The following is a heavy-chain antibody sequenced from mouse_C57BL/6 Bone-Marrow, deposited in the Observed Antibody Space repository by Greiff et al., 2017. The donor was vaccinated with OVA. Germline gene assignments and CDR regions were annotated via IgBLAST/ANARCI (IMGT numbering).Heavy chain of an antibody. CDR3: ARRRGQFYYAMDD. V-gene: IGHV1-61*01. CDR2: IYPSDSET. J-gene: IGHJ4*01. Sequence: VQLQQPGAELVRPGSSVKLSCKASGYTFTSYWMDWVKQRPGQGLEWIGNIYPSDSETHYNQKFKDKATLTVDKSSSTAYMQLSSLTSEDSAVYYCARRRGQFYYAMDDWGQGTSVTVSS. CDR1: GYTFTSYW.